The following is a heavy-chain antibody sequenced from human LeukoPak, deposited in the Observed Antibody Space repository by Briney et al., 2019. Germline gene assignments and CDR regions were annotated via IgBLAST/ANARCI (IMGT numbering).Heavy chain of an antibody. CDR3: ATALAGSVELDY. CDR1: GYTFTSYD. J-gene: IGHJ4*02. Sequence: ASVKVSCKASGYTFTSYDIHWVRQAAGQGLEWMGWMNPNNGNIHYAQKFQGRVTMTGNTPISTAYMELTSLRSDDTAVYYCATALAGSVELDYWGQGTLVTVSS. V-gene: IGHV1-8*01. D-gene: IGHD6-19*01. CDR2: MNPNNGNI.